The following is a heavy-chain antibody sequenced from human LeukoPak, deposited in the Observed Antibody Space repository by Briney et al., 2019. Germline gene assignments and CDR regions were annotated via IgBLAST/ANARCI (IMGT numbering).Heavy chain of an antibody. Sequence: ASVKVSCKVSGYTLTELSMHWVRQAPGKGLEWMGGFDPEDGETIYAQKFQGRVTMTGDTSTGTAYMELSSLRSEDTAVYYCATYYYRFDPWGQGTLVTVSS. J-gene: IGHJ5*02. D-gene: IGHD3-22*01. CDR3: ATYYYRFDP. CDR1: GYTLTELS. V-gene: IGHV1-24*01. CDR2: FDPEDGET.